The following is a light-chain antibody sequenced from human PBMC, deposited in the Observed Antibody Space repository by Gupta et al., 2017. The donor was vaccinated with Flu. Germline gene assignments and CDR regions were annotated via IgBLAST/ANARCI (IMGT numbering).Light chain of an antibody. Sequence: GERVTLTCRASQNVSTWLAWYQQRPGKPPKLLIQQASNMDCTVPSRFSGSGSGTDFTLTISNLQSDDFATYFCQQYSNCPLTFGGGTKVEIK. CDR2: QAS. V-gene: IGKV1-5*03. CDR3: QQYSNCPLT. J-gene: IGKJ4*01. CDR1: QNVSTW.